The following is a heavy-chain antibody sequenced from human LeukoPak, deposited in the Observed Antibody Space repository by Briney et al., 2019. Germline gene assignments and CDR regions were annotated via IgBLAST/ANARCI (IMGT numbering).Heavy chain of an antibody. CDR2: IYYSGST. Sequence: SETLSLTCTVSGGSISSYYWSWIRQPPGKGLEWIGYIYYSGSTNYNPSLKSRVTISVDTSKNQFSLKLSSVTAADTAVYYCARVRIAAAGTGWFDPWGQGTLVTVSS. J-gene: IGHJ5*02. V-gene: IGHV4-59*01. CDR3: ARVRIAAAGTGWFDP. D-gene: IGHD6-13*01. CDR1: GGSISSYY.